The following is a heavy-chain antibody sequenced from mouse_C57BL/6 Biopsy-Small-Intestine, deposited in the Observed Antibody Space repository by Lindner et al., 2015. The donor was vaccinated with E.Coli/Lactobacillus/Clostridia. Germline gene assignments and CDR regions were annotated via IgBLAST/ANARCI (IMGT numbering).Heavy chain of an antibody. CDR1: GYTFTDYY. J-gene: IGHJ2*01. V-gene: IGHV1-84*01. CDR2: IYPGSNYT. Sequence: VQLQESGPELVKPGASVKISCKASGYTFTDYYINWVKQRPGQGLEWIGWIYPGSNYTDYNEKFRGKATLTVDNFSSTAYMQLSSLTSEDSAVYFCTRRDFDYWGQGTTLTVSS. CDR3: TRRDFDY.